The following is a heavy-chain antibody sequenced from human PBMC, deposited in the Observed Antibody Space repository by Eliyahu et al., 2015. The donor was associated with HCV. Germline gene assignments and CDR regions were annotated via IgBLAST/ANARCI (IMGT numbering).Heavy chain of an antibody. V-gene: IGHV4-59*08. CDR3: ARHLAMGTIAVAGNFALPYYYGMDV. J-gene: IGHJ6*02. D-gene: IGHD6-19*01. CDR2: IYYSGST. Sequence: QVQLQESGPGLVKPSETLSLTCTVSGGSISSYYWSWIRQPPGKGLEWIGYIYYSGSTNYNPSLKSRVTISVDTSKNQFSLKLSSVTAADTAVYYCARHLAMGTIAVAGNFALPYYYGMDVWGQGTTVTVSS. CDR1: GGSISSYY.